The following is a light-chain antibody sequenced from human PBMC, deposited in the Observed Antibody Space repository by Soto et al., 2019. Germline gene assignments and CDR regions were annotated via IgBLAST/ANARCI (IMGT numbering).Light chain of an antibody. CDR3: QQSYITPRT. CDR1: QSIDNF. Sequence: DIQVTQSPSSLSASVGDRVTITCRASQSIDNFLNWYQHRLGKAPKLLIYDASNLQSGVPSRFSGSGSGTDFALTISSLQPEDFATYYCQQSYITPRTFGQGTKVDI. V-gene: IGKV1-39*01. CDR2: DAS. J-gene: IGKJ1*01.